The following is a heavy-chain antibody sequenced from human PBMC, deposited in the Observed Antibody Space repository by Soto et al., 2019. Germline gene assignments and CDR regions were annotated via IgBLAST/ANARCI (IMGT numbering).Heavy chain of an antibody. Sequence: SETLSLTCAVYGGSFSGYYWSWIRQPPGKGLEWIGEINHSGSTNYNPSLKSRVTISVDTSKNQFSLKLSSVTAADTAVYYCARASYSGYDFSDPWGQGTLVTVSS. V-gene: IGHV4-34*01. CDR3: ARASYSGYDFSDP. CDR1: GGSFSGYY. D-gene: IGHD5-12*01. CDR2: INHSGST. J-gene: IGHJ5*02.